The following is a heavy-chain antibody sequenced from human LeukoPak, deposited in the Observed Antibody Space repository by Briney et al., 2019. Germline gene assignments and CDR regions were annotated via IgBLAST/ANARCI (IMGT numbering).Heavy chain of an antibody. J-gene: IGHJ3*02. Sequence: SETLSLTCIVSGDSISSYSYYWGWIRQPPGKGLEWIGIIYYSGSTYYNPSLKSRVTISVDTSKNQFSLKLSSVTAADTAVFYCVRQNGFSGTRSWSDAFDIWGQGTMVTVSS. D-gene: IGHD2-2*01. CDR2: IYYSGST. CDR1: GDSISSYSYY. CDR3: VRQNGFSGTRSWSDAFDI. V-gene: IGHV4-39*07.